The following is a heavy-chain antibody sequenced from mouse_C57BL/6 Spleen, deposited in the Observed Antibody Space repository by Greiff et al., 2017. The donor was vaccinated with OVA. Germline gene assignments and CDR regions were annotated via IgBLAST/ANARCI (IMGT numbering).Heavy chain of an antibody. CDR2: ISDGGSYT. V-gene: IGHV5-4*03. CDR3: ARAPFITTVVYFDY. CDR1: GFTFSSYA. J-gene: IGHJ2*01. Sequence: DVKLVESGGGLVKPGGSLKLSCAASGFTFSSYAMSWVRQTPEKRLEWVATISDGGSYTYYPDNVKGRFTISRDNAKNNLYLQMSHLKSEDTAMYYCARAPFITTVVYFDYWGQGTTLTVSS. D-gene: IGHD1-1*01.